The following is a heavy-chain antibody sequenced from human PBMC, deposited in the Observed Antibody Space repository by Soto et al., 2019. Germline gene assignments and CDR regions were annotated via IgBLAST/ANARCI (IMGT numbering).Heavy chain of an antibody. D-gene: IGHD3-3*01. Sequence: SVKVSCKASGGTFSSYAISWVRQAPGQGLEWMGGIIPIFGTANYAQKFQGRVTITADESTSTAYMELSSLRSEDTAVYYCARDHYDFWSGYYIGWFDPWGQGTLVTVSS. CDR1: GGTFSSYA. CDR2: IIPIFGTA. CDR3: ARDHYDFWSGYYIGWFDP. V-gene: IGHV1-69*13. J-gene: IGHJ5*02.